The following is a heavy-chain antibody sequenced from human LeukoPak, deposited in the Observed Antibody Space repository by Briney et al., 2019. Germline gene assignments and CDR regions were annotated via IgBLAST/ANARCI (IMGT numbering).Heavy chain of an antibody. CDR3: AKMKGHPLPKYYMDV. D-gene: IGHD1-26*01. V-gene: IGHV3-23*01. J-gene: IGHJ6*01. CDR1: GITLSNYG. CDR2: ISDSGGST. Sequence: GGSLRLSCAVSGITLSNYGMSWVRQAPGEGLEWVAGISDSGGSTNYADSVKGRFTISRDNSKNTLYLEMNSLRAEDTAIYYCAKMKGHPLPKYYMDVWGQGTTVTVSS.